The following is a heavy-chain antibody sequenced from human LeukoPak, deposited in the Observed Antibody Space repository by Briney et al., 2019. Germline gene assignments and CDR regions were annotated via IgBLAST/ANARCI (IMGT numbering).Heavy chain of an antibody. Sequence: GRSLRLSCAASGFTFSSYGMHWVRQALGKGLEWVAVISYDGSNKYYADSVKGRFTISRDDSKNTLYLQMNSLRAEDTAVYYCAKGPIPGYWGQGTLVTVSS. CDR3: AKGPIPGY. V-gene: IGHV3-30*18. CDR1: GFTFSSYG. J-gene: IGHJ4*02. CDR2: ISYDGSNK.